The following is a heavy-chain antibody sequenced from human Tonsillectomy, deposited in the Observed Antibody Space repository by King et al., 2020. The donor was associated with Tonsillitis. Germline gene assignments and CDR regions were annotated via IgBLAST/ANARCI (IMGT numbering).Heavy chain of an antibody. V-gene: IGHV1-8*01. J-gene: IGHJ5*02. CDR3: ARGYCPNGACSHNWFDP. CDR2: MNPNSNNT. D-gene: IGHD2-8*01. CDR1: GYTFTNYG. Sequence: QLVQSGAEVKKPGASVKVSCKASGYTFTNYGINWVRQATGQGLEWMGWMNPNSNNTGYAQKFQGRVTMTRNSSISTAYMELSSLRSDDTAVYYCARGYCPNGACSHNWFDPWGQGTLVTVSS.